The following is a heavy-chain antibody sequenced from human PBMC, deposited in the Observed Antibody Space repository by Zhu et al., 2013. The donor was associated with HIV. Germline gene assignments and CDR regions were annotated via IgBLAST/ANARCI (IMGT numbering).Heavy chain of an antibody. CDR1: GYRFTAYY. J-gene: IGHJ6*02. V-gene: IGHV1-2*02. CDR2: INPKNGDT. D-gene: IGHD6-13*01. CDR3: ARGNLRPYTSPASGRMDV. Sequence: QSGTEMKRPGASVKVSCKSSGYRFTAYYIHWVRQAPGKGIEWMGWINPKNGDTKLAQTFRDRIFVTRDTSINTIYMELRRLTSDDTAVYYCARGNLRPYTSPASGRMDVVGPRDHGHRLL.